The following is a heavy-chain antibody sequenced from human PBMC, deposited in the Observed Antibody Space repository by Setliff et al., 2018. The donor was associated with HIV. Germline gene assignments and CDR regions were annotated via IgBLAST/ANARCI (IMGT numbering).Heavy chain of an antibody. V-gene: IGHV4-39*01. D-gene: IGHD3-3*01. CDR1: GGSISSSSYY. CDR2: IYYSGRT. CDR3: ARGTAYYNFWSGYSQDYYYYMDV. J-gene: IGHJ6*03. Sequence: SETLSLTCTVSGGSISSSSYYWGWIRQPPGKGLEWIGSIYYSGRTYYNPSLKSRVTISVDTSKNQFSLKLSSVTAADTAVYYCARGTAYYNFWSGYSQDYYYYMDVWGKGTTVTVSS.